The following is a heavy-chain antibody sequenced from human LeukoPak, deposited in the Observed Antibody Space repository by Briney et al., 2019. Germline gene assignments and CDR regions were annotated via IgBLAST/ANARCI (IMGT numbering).Heavy chain of an antibody. CDR3: ARGSGYYYDSSGAYYYGMDV. V-gene: IGHV7-4-1*02. J-gene: IGHJ6*02. CDR2: INTNTGNP. D-gene: IGHD3-22*01. CDR1: GYTFTSYA. Sequence: GASVKVSCKASGYTFTSYAMNWVRQAPGQGLEWMGWINTNTGNPTYAQGFTGRFVFSLDTSVSTAYLQISSLKAEDTAVYYCARGSGYYYDSSGAYYYGMDVWGQGTTVTVSS.